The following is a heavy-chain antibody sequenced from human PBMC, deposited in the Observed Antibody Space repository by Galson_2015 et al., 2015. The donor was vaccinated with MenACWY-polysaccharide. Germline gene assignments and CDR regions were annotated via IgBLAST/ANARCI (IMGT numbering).Heavy chain of an antibody. CDR2: INVKTHDT. CDR3: GRVQYCNMSCCRYGYYYGVGF. Sequence: SVKVSCKAVGFTFTNFGISWVRQAPGRGLEWMGWINVKTHDTKYGQQVRGRASITADTSTRTAYMDLRRLTSDDTAVYYCGRVQYCNMSCCRYGYYYGVGFWGQGTPVTVSS. CDR1: GFTFTNFG. D-gene: IGHD2/OR15-2a*01. V-gene: IGHV1-18*01. J-gene: IGHJ6*02.